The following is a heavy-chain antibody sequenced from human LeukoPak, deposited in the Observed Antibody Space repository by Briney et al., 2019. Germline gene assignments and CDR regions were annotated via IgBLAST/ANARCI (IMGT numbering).Heavy chain of an antibody. CDR3: AKGGGTGYSSSWYSN. J-gene: IGHJ4*02. CDR1: GFTFSNYG. V-gene: IGHV3-30*18. D-gene: IGHD6-13*01. Sequence: GGSLRLSCAASGFTFSNYGMHWVRQAPGKGLEWVAVISFDESNRYYADSVKGRFTLSRDNSKNTLYLQMNSLRVEDTAMYYCAKGGGTGYSSSWYSNWGQGTMVTISS. CDR2: ISFDESNR.